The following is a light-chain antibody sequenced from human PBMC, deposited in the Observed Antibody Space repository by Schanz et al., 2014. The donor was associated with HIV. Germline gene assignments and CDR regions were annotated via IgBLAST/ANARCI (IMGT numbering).Light chain of an antibody. CDR1: QGISSS. Sequence: IPLTQSPSSLSASVGDRVTITCRASQGISSSLAWYQQKPGKAPKLLIYGASTLQSGVPSRFSGSGSGTEFTLTISSLQPEDFATYYCQQLNNFFTFGGGTRVEV. CDR2: GAS. J-gene: IGKJ4*01. CDR3: QQLNNFFT. V-gene: IGKV1-9*01.